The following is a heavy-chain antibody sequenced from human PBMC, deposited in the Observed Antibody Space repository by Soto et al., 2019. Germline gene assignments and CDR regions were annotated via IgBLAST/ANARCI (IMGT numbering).Heavy chain of an antibody. J-gene: IGHJ5*02. Sequence: SETRSLTCTVSGGSISSVDSYWSWIRQPPGKGLEWIGYIYYSGSTYYNPSLKSRVTISVDTSKNQFSLKLSSVTAADTAVYYCARIPVDTSMIDRLDPWGHGPVV. V-gene: IGHV4-30-4*02. CDR3: ARIPVDTSMIDRLDP. CDR1: GGSISSVDSY. D-gene: IGHD3-16*01. CDR2: IYYSGST.